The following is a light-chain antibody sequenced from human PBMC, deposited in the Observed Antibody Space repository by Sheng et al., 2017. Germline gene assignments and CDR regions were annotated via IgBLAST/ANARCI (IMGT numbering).Light chain of an antibody. Sequence: EIVLTQSPGTLSLSPGERATLSCRASQSVSSTYLAWYQQKPGQAPRLLIYGGSSGATGIPDRFSGSGSGTDFTLTISRLEPEDFAVYYCQQYGSSWTFGQGTKVEIK. CDR1: QSVSSTY. V-gene: IGKV3-20*01. CDR3: QQYGSSWT. J-gene: IGKJ1*01. CDR2: GGS.